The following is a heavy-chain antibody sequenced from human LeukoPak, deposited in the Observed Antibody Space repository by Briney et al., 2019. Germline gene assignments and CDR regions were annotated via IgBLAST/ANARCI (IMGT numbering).Heavy chain of an antibody. J-gene: IGHJ4*02. D-gene: IGHD2-8*01. CDR3: ARENIVLMVYAIDD. Sequence: NPGGSLRLSCAASGFTFSSYSMNWVRQAPGKGLEWVSSISSSSSYIYYADSVKGRFTISRDNAKNSLYLQMNSLRAEDTAVCYCARENIVLMVYAIDDWGQGTLVTVSS. CDR2: ISSSSSYI. V-gene: IGHV3-21*01. CDR1: GFTFSSYS.